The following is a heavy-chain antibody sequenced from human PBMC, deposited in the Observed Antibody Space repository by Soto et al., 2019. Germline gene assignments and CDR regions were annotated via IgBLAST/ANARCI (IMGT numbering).Heavy chain of an antibody. Sequence: GESLKISCKGSGYSFTSYWIGWVRQMPGKGLEWMGIIYPGDSDTRYSPSFQGQVTISADKSISTAYLQWSSLKASDTAMYYCARIGFEWELLNRPFDYWGQGTLVTVSS. V-gene: IGHV5-51*01. J-gene: IGHJ4*02. CDR3: ARIGFEWELLNRPFDY. CDR2: IYPGDSDT. D-gene: IGHD1-26*01. CDR1: GYSFTSYW.